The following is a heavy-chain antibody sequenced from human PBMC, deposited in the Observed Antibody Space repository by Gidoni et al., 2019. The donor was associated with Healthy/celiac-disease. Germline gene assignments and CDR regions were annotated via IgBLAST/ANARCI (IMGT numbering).Heavy chain of an antibody. CDR3: AGKNDYGGRVRVDY. Sequence: QVQLVTSGGGLVKPGGSLRLSCADSGFTCSDYYMSWIRRAPGKGLEWVKYSSSSGSTIYYADSVKGRFTMSRDNAKNSLYLQMNSLRAEDTGVYYWAGKNDYGGRVRVDYWGQGTLVTVSS. J-gene: IGHJ4*02. CDR2: SSSSGSTI. D-gene: IGHD4-17*01. CDR1: GFTCSDYY. V-gene: IGHV3-11*01.